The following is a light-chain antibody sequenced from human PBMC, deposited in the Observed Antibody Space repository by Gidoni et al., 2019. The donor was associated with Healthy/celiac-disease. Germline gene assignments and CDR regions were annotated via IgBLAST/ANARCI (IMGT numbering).Light chain of an antibody. Sequence: DIVMTQSPDSLAVSLGERATINCKSSQSVLYSSNNKNYLAWYQQKPGQPPKLLIYWAPTRESGVPDRFSGSGSGTDFTLTISSLQAEDVAVYYCQQYYSTPPTFGQGTKLEIK. CDR3: QQYYSTPPT. CDR1: QSVLYSSNNKNY. V-gene: IGKV4-1*01. CDR2: WAP. J-gene: IGKJ2*01.